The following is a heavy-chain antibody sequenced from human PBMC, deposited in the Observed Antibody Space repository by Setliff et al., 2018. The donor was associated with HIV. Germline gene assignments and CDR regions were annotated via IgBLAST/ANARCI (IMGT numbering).Heavy chain of an antibody. D-gene: IGHD6-13*01. J-gene: IGHJ4*02. Sequence: SETLSLTCAVYGGSFSGYYWSWIRQPPGKGLEWIGEINHSGSTNYNPSLKSRVTISVDTSKNQFSLKLSSVTAADTAIYYCARQSTMAAAAFDYWGQGTLVTVS. CDR1: GGSFSGYY. CDR2: INHSGST. V-gene: IGHV4-34*01. CDR3: ARQSTMAAAAFDY.